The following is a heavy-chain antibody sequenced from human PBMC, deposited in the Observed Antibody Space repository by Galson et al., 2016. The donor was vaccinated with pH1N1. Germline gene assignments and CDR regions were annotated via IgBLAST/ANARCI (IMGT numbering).Heavy chain of an antibody. D-gene: IGHD6-13*01. CDR1: GGTFSSYT. J-gene: IGHJ3*02. Sequence: SVNVSCKASGGTFSSYTINWVLQAPGQGLEWMGRILPILGIANYAQKFQGRVTITADKSTSTAYMEVISLRSDDTAVYYCARSAAAVGNAFDMWGQGTKVTVSS. V-gene: IGHV1-69*02. CDR2: ILPILGIA. CDR3: ARSAAAVGNAFDM.